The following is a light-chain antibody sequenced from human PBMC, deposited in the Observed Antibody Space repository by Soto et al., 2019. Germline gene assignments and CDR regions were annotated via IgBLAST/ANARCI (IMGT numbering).Light chain of an antibody. Sequence: EIVLTQSPATLSLSPGERATLSCRASQSVSSYLAWYQQKPGQAPRLLIYDASNRATGIPARFIGSGSGTDLTLTISSREPEDFAVYYCQQRSNWPLLTFGGGTKVEIK. CDR3: QQRSNWPLLT. CDR1: QSVSSY. J-gene: IGKJ4*01. CDR2: DAS. V-gene: IGKV3-11*01.